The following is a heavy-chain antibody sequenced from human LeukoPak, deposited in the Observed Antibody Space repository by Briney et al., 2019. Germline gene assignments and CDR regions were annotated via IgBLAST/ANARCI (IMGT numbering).Heavy chain of an antibody. J-gene: IGHJ6*02. CDR2: ISGGTGTT. Sequence: PGGSLRLSCAASGFTFSSYAMSWVRQAPGEGLEWVSVISGGTGTTYYADSVKGRFTISRDNSKNTLFLQMNSLRAEDTAVYYCARFLGRITISGVVPYGMDVWGQGTTVTVSS. CDR1: GFTFSSYA. CDR3: ARFLGRITISGVVPYGMDV. V-gene: IGHV3-23*01. D-gene: IGHD3-3*01.